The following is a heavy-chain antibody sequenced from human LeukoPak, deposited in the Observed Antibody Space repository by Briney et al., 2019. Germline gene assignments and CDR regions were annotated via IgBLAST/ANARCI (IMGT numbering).Heavy chain of an antibody. Sequence: GGSLRLSCAASGFTFSSYGMHWVRQAPGKGLEWVAVISYDGSNKYYADSVKGRFTISRDNSKNTLYLQMNSLRAEDTAVYYCARDETTTTVVTVVVPFDYWGQGTLVTVSS. CDR1: GFTFSSYG. CDR3: ARDETTTTVVTVVVPFDY. V-gene: IGHV3-30*19. CDR2: ISYDGSNK. J-gene: IGHJ4*02. D-gene: IGHD4-23*01.